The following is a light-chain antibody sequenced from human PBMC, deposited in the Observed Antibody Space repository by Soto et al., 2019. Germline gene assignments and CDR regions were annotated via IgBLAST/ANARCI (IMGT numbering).Light chain of an antibody. Sequence: QSVLTQPASVSGSLGQSITISCTGTSFNNVSWYQQHPGKAPKLMIYEVNKRPSGVPDRFSGSKSGNTASLNVSGLQAEDEADYYCSSYAGSSNVFGTGAKVSVL. V-gene: IGLV2-8*01. CDR1: SFNN. CDR2: EVN. J-gene: IGLJ1*01. CDR3: SSYAGSSNV.